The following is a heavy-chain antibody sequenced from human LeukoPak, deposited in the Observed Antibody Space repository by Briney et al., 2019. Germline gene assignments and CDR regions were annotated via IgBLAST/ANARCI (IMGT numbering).Heavy chain of an antibody. D-gene: IGHD6-13*01. CDR1: GFTFTDYW. J-gene: IGHJ4*02. CDR2: IKRDGSEK. CDR3: ARGRGSWYGVYFDY. Sequence: GGSLRLSCAASGFTFTDYWMSWVRQAPGKGLEWVANIKRDGSEKFYVDSVKGRFTISRDNAKNSLYLQMNSLRTEDTAVYYCARGRGSWYGVYFDYWGQGTLVTVSS. V-gene: IGHV3-7*01.